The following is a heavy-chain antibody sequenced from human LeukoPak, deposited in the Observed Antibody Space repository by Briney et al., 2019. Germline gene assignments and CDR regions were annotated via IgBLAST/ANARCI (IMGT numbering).Heavy chain of an antibody. CDR1: GGSFSGYY. D-gene: IGHD5-12*01. J-gene: IGHJ4*02. CDR2: IYYSGST. CDR3: ARGRGGYVIDY. V-gene: IGHV4-59*08. Sequence: PSETLSLTCAVYGGSFSGYYWSWIRQPPGKGLEWIGYIYYSGSTNYNPSLKSRVTISVDTSKNQFSLKLSSVTAADTAVYYCARGRGGYVIDYWGQGTLVTVSS.